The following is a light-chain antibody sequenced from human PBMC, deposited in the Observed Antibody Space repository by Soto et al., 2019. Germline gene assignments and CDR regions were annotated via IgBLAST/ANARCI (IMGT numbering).Light chain of an antibody. J-gene: IGLJ1*01. Sequence: QSVLTQPASVSGSPGQSITISCTGTSSDVGSYNYVSWYQQHPGKAPKLMIYDVSNRPSGVSNRFSGSKSGNTASLTISGLQAEDEADYYCSSYTSSSTVFGTGTKVTVL. CDR3: SSYTSSSTV. CDR1: SSDVGSYNY. V-gene: IGLV2-14*01. CDR2: DVS.